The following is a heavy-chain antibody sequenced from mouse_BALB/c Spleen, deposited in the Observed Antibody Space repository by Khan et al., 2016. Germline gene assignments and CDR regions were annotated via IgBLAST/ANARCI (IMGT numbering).Heavy chain of an antibody. CDR1: GYTFSHYW. V-gene: IGHV1-9*01. J-gene: IGHJ4*01. CDR3: SRAGYSMDY. CDR2: ILPGNANS. Sequence: QVQLQQSGAELMKPGASVKISCKATGYTFSHYWIEWVKQRPGHGLEWIGDILPGNANSNYNETIKRKATLTAHTSSNTAYMQLSSLTSGDSAVYYCSRAGYSMDYWGQGTSVTVSS.